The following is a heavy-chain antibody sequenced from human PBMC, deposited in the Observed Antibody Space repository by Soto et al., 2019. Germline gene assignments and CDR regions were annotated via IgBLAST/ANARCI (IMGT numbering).Heavy chain of an antibody. Sequence: PSETLSLTCTVSCGSISSYYWSWIRQPPGKGLEWIGYIYYSGSTNYNPSLKSRVTISVDTSKNQFSLKLSSVTVADTAVYYCARHLAVAGMGYFDYWGQGTLVTVSS. CDR2: IYYSGST. J-gene: IGHJ4*02. V-gene: IGHV4-59*08. CDR1: CGSISSYY. CDR3: ARHLAVAGMGYFDY. D-gene: IGHD6-19*01.